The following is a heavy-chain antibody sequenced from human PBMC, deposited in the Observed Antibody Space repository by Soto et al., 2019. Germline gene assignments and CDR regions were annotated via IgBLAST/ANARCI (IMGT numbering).Heavy chain of an antibody. CDR1: GFTFNDYV. CDR2: ITGSGGDT. V-gene: IGHV3-23*01. J-gene: IGHJ4*02. Sequence: GSLRLSCAASGFTFNDYVMSWVRQAPGTGLEWVSAITGSGGDTYYADSVKGRFTVSRDPSGNTLFLQMSSLRAEDTALYYCAKGSASTRPYYFDDWGQRTQVTVSS. CDR3: AKGSASTRPYYFDD. D-gene: IGHD6-6*01.